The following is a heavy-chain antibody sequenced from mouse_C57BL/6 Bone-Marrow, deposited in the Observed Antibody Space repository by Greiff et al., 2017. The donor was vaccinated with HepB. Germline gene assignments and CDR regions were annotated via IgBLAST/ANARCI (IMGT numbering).Heavy chain of an antibody. CDR1: GYTFTGYW. CDR3: ASAITTVVATDWYFDV. V-gene: IGHV1-9*01. J-gene: IGHJ1*03. Sequence: VKLLESGAELMKPGASVKLSCKATGYTFTGYWIEWVKQRPGHGLEWIGEILPGSGSTNYNEKFKGKATFTADTSSNTAYMQLSSLTTEDSAIYYCASAITTVVATDWYFDVWGTGTTVTVSS. D-gene: IGHD1-1*01. CDR2: ILPGSGST.